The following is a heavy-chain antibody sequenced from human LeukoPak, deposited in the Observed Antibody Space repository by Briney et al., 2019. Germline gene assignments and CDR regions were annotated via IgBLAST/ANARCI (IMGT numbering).Heavy chain of an antibody. D-gene: IGHD2-2*01. CDR3: ARDYDCSSTSCYSS. J-gene: IGHJ4*02. CDR2: INPNSGGT. Sequence: GASVKVSCKASGYTFTGYYMHWVRQAPGQGLEWMGWINPNSGGTNYAQKFQGRVTMARDTSISTAYMELSRLRSDDTAVYYCARDYDCSSTSCYSSWGQGTLVTVSS. CDR1: GYTFTGYY. V-gene: IGHV1-2*02.